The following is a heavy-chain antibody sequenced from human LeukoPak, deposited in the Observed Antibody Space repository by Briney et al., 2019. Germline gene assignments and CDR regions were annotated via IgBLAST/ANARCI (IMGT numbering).Heavy chain of an antibody. Sequence: SETLSLTCAVSGGSFSGYYWSWIRQPPRKGLEWIGEINHSGSTNYNPSLKSRVTISVDTSKNQFSLKLSSVTAADTAVYYCARERRGDVAAAGTGAFDYWGQGTLVTVSS. CDR1: GGSFSGYY. CDR2: INHSGST. J-gene: IGHJ4*02. CDR3: ARERRGDVAAAGTGAFDY. D-gene: IGHD6-13*01. V-gene: IGHV4-34*01.